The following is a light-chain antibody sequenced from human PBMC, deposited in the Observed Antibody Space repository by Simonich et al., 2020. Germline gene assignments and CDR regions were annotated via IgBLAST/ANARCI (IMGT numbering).Light chain of an antibody. Sequence: DIQMTHSPSSLSASVGDKVTITCQSSKNIRTYLNWYQQKPGKAPKLLISDASNLETGVPSRFSGSGSGTDFTFTISSLQPEDIATYYCQQYDNLPITFGQGTRLEIK. CDR1: KNIRTY. CDR3: QQYDNLPIT. V-gene: IGKV1-33*01. J-gene: IGKJ5*01. CDR2: DAS.